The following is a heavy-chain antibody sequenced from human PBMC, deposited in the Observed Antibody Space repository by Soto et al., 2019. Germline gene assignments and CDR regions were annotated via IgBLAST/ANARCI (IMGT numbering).Heavy chain of an antibody. CDR2: IGIRADT. CDR1: GFTLTNYD. J-gene: IGHJ4*02. D-gene: IGHD4-17*01. V-gene: IGHV3-13*01. CDR3: ARDLYGGLGFDF. Sequence: EVQLVESGGRLVEPGGSLRLSCAASGFTLTNYDMHWARQSPGSGLEWVAVIGIRADTYYSDSVEGRFFIFRDAATNSLYLQMDRLRGEDTAIYYCARDLYGGLGFDFWGQGTLVTVSS.